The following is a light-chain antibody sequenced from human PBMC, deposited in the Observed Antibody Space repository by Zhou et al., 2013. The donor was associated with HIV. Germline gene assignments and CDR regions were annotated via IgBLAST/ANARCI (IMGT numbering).Light chain of an antibody. J-gene: IGKJ2*03. Sequence: EIMLTQSPGTLSLSPGVRATLSRRASQSVTSSYLAWYQQKPGQAPRLLIYGASSRATGIPDRISGSGSGTDFTLTISRLEPEDFAVYYCQQYGSSRYSFGQGTKLEIK. CDR1: QSVTSSY. CDR2: GAS. V-gene: IGKV3-20*01. CDR3: QQYGSSRYS.